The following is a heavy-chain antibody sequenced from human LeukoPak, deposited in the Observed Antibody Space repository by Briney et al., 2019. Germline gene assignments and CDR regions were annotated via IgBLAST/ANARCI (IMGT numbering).Heavy chain of an antibody. CDR2: IYYSGST. J-gene: IGHJ5*02. Sequence: SETLSLTCTVSGGSISSYYWSWIRQPPGKGLEWIGYIYYSGSTNYNPSLKSRVTISVDTSKNQFSLKLSSVTAADTAVYYCAREGQTNNWFDPWGQGTLVTVSS. CDR3: AREGQTNNWFDP. V-gene: IGHV4-59*01. CDR1: GGSISSYY.